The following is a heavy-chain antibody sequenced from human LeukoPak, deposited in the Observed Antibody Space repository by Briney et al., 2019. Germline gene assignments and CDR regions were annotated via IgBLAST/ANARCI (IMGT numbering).Heavy chain of an antibody. CDR3: AKDQGDIVVVPAAIGY. Sequence: GGSLRLSCAASGFTFSSYGMHWVRQAPGKGLEWVAVISYDGSNKYYADSVKGRFTISRDNSKNTLYLQMNSLRAEDTAVYYCAKDQGDIVVVPAAIGYWGQGTLVTVSS. V-gene: IGHV3-30*18. D-gene: IGHD2-2*01. CDR2: ISYDGSNK. J-gene: IGHJ4*02. CDR1: GFTFSSYG.